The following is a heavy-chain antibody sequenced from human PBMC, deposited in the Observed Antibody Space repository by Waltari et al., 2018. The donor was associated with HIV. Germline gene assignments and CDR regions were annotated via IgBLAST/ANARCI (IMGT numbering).Heavy chain of an antibody. CDR2: LNPRRCEP. D-gene: IGHD3-16*01. V-gene: IGHV1-2*02. CDR1: GYTFIGYF. J-gene: IGHJ4*01. Sequence: QDQLIQSGTEVKEPGASLRVSCRASGYTFIGYFIHWVRQAPGQGLEWMVDLNPRRCEPEDAQKCRGRVTLTGDTSVNTAYLDLKGLRFDDTATYFCHRPWDSDHWGSDLWGQGTLVIVS. CDR3: HRPWDSDHWGSDL.